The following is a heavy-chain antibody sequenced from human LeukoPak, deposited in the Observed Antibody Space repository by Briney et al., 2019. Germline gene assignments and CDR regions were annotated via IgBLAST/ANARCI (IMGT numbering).Heavy chain of an antibody. Sequence: SGTLSLTCAVSGGSISSGRYWWGWIRQPSGKGLEWIGGVYYSGSTYHNPSLQSRVTISVDTSKTQFSLKLRSVTAADTALYYCARQAVLGATRWFDAWGQGTLVTVSS. V-gene: IGHV4-39*01. J-gene: IGHJ5*02. CDR2: VYYSGST. CDR3: ARQAVLGATRWFDA. D-gene: IGHD1-26*01. CDR1: GGSISSGRYW.